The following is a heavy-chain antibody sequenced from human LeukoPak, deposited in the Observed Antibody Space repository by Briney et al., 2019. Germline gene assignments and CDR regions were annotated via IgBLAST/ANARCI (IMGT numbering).Heavy chain of an antibody. J-gene: IGHJ4*02. CDR1: GYSISSGYY. Sequence: SETLSLTCTVSGYSISSGYYWGWIRQPPGKGLEWIGSIYHSGSTCYNPSLKSRVTISVDTSKNQFSLKLSSVTAADTAVYYCAREGGGGITMIVVYFDYWGQGTLVTVSS. V-gene: IGHV4-38-2*02. D-gene: IGHD3-22*01. CDR2: IYHSGST. CDR3: AREGGGGITMIVVYFDY.